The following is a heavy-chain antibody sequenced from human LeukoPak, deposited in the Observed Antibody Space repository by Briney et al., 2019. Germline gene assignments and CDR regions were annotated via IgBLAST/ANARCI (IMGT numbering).Heavy chain of an antibody. Sequence: PSETLSLTCAVYGGSFSGYYWSWIRQPPGKGLEWIGRISSSGSTNYNPSLKSRVTISVDTSKNQFSLKLSSVTAADTAVYFCARGPYSYDSSGAFDIWGQGTMVTVSS. CDR3: ARGPYSYDSSGAFDI. CDR2: ISSSGST. J-gene: IGHJ3*02. D-gene: IGHD3-22*01. V-gene: IGHV4-34*01. CDR1: GGSFSGYY.